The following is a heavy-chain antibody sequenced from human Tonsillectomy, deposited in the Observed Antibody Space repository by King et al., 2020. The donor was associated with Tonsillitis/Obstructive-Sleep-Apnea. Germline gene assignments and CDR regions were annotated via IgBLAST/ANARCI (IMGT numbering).Heavy chain of an antibody. V-gene: IGHV3-30*04. CDR3: AREGDSSNSEECFDY. J-gene: IGHJ4*02. CDR2: ISYDGSNK. D-gene: IGHD4-11*01. Sequence: VKLVESGGGVVQPGRSLRLSCAASGFTFSSYAMHWVRQAPGKGLEWVAVISYDGSNKYYADSVKGRFTISRDNSKKTLYLQMNRLRAEDTAVYYCAREGDSSNSEECFDYWGQGTLVTVSS. CDR1: GFTFSSYA.